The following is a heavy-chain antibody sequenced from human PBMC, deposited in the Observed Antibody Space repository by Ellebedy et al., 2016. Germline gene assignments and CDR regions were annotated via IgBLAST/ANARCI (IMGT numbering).Heavy chain of an antibody. CDR1: GFSVNSND. D-gene: IGHD1-14*01. V-gene: IGHV3-53*01. CDR2: IYGGGTS. J-gene: IGHJ3*01. CDR3: VTRHNGAFDF. Sequence: GGSLRLSXPASGFSVNSNDMSWVRQAPGKGLELVSLIYGGGTSYYAESVKGRFTISRDNSKKTLYLQMSGLGAEDTAVYYCVTRHNGAFDFWGQGTMVTVSS.